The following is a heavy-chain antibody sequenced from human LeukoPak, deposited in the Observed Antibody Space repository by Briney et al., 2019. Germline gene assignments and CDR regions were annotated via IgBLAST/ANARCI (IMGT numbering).Heavy chain of an antibody. V-gene: IGHV3-74*01. CDR1: GFTFSSYW. Sequence: PGGSLRLSCAASGFTFSSYWMHWVRQAPGKGLVWVSRINSDGSSTSYADSVKGRFTISRDNAKNTLYLQMNSLRAEDTALYYCARGYSRAAFDIWGQGTVVAVSS. CDR2: INSDGSST. CDR3: ARGYSRAAFDI. D-gene: IGHD2-15*01. J-gene: IGHJ3*02.